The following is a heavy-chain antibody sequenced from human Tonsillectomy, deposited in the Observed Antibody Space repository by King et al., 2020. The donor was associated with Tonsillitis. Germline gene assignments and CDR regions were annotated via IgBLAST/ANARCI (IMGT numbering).Heavy chain of an antibody. D-gene: IGHD3-22*01. CDR2: IIPIFGSP. CDR3: ARERNHYYDSSGTNRAFDI. V-gene: IGHV1-69*01. J-gene: IGHJ3*02. CDR1: GGTFSSYA. Sequence: QVQLVESGAEAKKPGSSVKVSCKASGGTFSSYAISWVRQAPGQGLEWMGGIIPIFGSPNYAQKFEGSVTITADESTSTAYMELSSLKSEDTAVYYCARERNHYYDSSGTNRAFDIWGQGTLVTVSS.